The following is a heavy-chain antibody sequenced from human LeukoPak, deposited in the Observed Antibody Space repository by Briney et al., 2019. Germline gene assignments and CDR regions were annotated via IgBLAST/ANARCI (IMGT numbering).Heavy chain of an antibody. Sequence: AGGSLRLSCAASGFTFSSYSMNWVRQAPGKGLEWVSSISSSSSYIYYADSVKGRFTISRDNAKNSLYLQMNSLRAEDTAVYYCARGNYDSSGPDYWGQGTLVTVSS. CDR1: GFTFSSYS. J-gene: IGHJ4*02. CDR2: ISSSSSYI. CDR3: ARGNYDSSGPDY. D-gene: IGHD3-22*01. V-gene: IGHV3-21*01.